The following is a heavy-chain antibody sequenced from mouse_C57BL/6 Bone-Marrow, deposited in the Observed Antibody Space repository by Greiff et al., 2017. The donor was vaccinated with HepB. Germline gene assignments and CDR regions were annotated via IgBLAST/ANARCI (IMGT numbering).Heavy chain of an antibody. J-gene: IGHJ2*01. CDR1: GYAFSSSW. D-gene: IGHD2-1*01. Sequence: QVQLQQSGPELVKPGASVKISCKASGYAFSSSWMNWVKQRPGKGLVWIGRIYPGDGDTNYNGKFKGKATLTADKSSSTAYMQLSNLTSEDSAVYFCAVYGNYDYWGQGTTLTVSA. CDR2: IYPGDGDT. CDR3: AVYGNYDY. V-gene: IGHV1-82*01.